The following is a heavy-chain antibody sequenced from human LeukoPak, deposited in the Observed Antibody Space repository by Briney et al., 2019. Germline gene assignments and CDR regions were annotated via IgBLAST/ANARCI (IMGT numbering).Heavy chain of an antibody. CDR3: AKADKLRFLYGAPFDY. CDR2: ISWNSGSI. D-gene: IGHD3-3*01. J-gene: IGHJ4*02. Sequence: PGGSLRLSCAASGFTFDDYAMHWVRQAPGKGLEWVSGISWNSGSIGYADSVKGRFTISRDNAKNSLYLQMNSLRAEDTALYYCAKADKLRFLYGAPFDYWGQGTLVTVSS. CDR1: GFTFDDYA. V-gene: IGHV3-9*01.